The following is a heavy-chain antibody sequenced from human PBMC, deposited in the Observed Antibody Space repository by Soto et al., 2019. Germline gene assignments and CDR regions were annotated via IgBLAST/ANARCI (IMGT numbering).Heavy chain of an antibody. J-gene: IGHJ4*02. CDR3: ARDRLRGYDSSGFYS. V-gene: IGHV3-66*01. Sequence: GGSLRLSCAASGFTVSNTYLSWVRQAPGKGLEWVSAVYSDGSTHYADSVKGRFTISRDNSKNTLYLQMNNLRAEDTAVYYCARDRLRGYDSSGFYSWGQGTIVTVSS. CDR1: GFTVSNTY. CDR2: VYSDGST. D-gene: IGHD3-22*01.